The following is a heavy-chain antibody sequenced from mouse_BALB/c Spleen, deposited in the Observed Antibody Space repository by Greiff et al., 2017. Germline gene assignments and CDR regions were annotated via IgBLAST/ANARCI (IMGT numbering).Heavy chain of an antibody. CDR1: GFTFSDYY. CDR2: ISDGGSYT. D-gene: IGHD2-14*01. Sequence: EVQVVESGGGLVKPGGSLKLSCAASGFTFSDYYMYWVRQTPEKRLEWVATISDGGSYTYYPDSVKGRFTISIDNAKNNLYLQMSSRKSEDTAMYYCARAYYRYDRDAMDYWGQGTSVTVSS. J-gene: IGHJ4*01. CDR3: ARAYYRYDRDAMDY. V-gene: IGHV5-4*02.